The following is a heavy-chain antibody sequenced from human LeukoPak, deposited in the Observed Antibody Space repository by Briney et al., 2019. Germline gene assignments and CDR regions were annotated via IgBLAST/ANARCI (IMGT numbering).Heavy chain of an antibody. D-gene: IGHD3-22*01. Sequence: PSETLSLTCTVSGGSISSYYGSWIRQPPGKGLEWIGYIYCSGSTNYNPSLKSRVTISVDTSKNQFSLKLSSVTAADTAVYYCAVDNDSTGYYFSMDVWGKGSTVTVSS. V-gene: IGHV4-59*08. CDR3: AVDNDSTGYYFSMDV. J-gene: IGHJ6*03. CDR2: IYCSGST. CDR1: GGSISSYY.